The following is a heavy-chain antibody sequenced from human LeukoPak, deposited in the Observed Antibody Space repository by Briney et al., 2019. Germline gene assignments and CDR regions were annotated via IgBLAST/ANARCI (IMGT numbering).Heavy chain of an antibody. D-gene: IGHD2-2*01. CDR1: GYTFTNYG. CDR2: INPSGGST. V-gene: IGHV1-46*03. Sequence: GASVKVSCKASGYTFTNYGISWVRQAPGQGLEWMGIINPSGGSTSYAQKFQGRVTMTRDTSTSTVYMELSSLRSEDTAVYYCARHSSYALYYFDYWGQGTLVTASS. J-gene: IGHJ4*02. CDR3: ARHSSYALYYFDY.